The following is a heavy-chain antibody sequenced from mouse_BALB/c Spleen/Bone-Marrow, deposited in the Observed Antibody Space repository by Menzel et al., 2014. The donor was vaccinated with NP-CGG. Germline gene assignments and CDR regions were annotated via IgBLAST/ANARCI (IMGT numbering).Heavy chain of an antibody. CDR1: GFTFTDYY. D-gene: IGHD2-3*01. CDR3: ARYDVYYYIDY. J-gene: IGHJ2*01. V-gene: IGHV7-3*02. Sequence: EVHLVESGGGLVQPGGSLRLSCATSGFTFTDYYMSWVRQPPGKALEWLGFIRNKANGYTTEYSASVKGRFTISRDNSQSNLYLQMTNLRAEDSATYYCARYDVYYYIDYWGQGTTLTVSS. CDR2: IRNKANGYTT.